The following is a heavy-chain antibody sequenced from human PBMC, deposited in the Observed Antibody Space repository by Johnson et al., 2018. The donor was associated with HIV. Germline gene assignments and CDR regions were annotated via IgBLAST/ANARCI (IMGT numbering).Heavy chain of an antibody. CDR1: GFTVSSNY. J-gene: IGHJ3*02. V-gene: IGHV3-7*01. Sequence: VQLVESGGGVVRPGGSLRLSCAASGFTVSSNYMSWVRQAPGKGLEWVANIKQEGSEKYYVDSVKGRCTISRDNAKNSLYLQMNSLRVEDTAVYYCAREGYYDILTGYDRCAFDIWGQGTMVTVSS. D-gene: IGHD3-9*01. CDR2: IKQEGSEK. CDR3: AREGYYDILTGYDRCAFDI.